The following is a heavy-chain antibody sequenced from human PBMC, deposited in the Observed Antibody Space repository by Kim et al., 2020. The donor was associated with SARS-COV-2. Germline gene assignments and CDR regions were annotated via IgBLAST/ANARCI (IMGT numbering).Heavy chain of an antibody. J-gene: IGHJ4*02. CDR3: TTDLVVVVPASSYYFDH. CDR1: GFTFSDAC. Sequence: GGSLRLSCAASGFTFSDACVSWVRQAPGKGLEWVGRIKSKANDGTTDYAAPVKGRFTISRDDSNNTLYLQMNSLKTEDTAVYYCTTDLVVVVPASSYYFDHWGQGTLVTVSS. V-gene: IGHV3-15*01. CDR2: IKSKANDGTT. D-gene: IGHD2-2*01.